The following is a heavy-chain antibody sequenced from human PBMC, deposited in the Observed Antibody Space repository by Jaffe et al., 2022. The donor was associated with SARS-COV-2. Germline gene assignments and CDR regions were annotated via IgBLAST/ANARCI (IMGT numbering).Heavy chain of an antibody. Sequence: QVQLVQSGAEVKKPGASVKVSCKASGYTFTGYYMHWVRQAPGQGLEWMGWINPNSGGTNYAQKFQGRVTMTRDTSISTAYMELSRLRSDDTAVYYCAREDSSGWLPMVNWFDPWGQGTLVTVSS. J-gene: IGHJ5*02. D-gene: IGHD6-19*01. V-gene: IGHV1-2*02. CDR1: GYTFTGYY. CDR2: INPNSGGT. CDR3: AREDSSGWLPMVNWFDP.